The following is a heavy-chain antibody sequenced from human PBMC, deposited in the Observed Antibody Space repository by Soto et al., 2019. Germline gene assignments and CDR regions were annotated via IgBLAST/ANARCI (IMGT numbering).Heavy chain of an antibody. J-gene: IGHJ2*01. CDR1: GFTFSSYG. V-gene: IGHV3-30*18. CDR3: AKDKRRMDTYWYFDL. D-gene: IGHD5-18*01. Sequence: QVQLVESGGGVVQPGRSLRLSCAASGFTFSSYGMHWVRQAPGKGLEWVAVISYDGSNKYYADSVKGRFTISRDNSKNTLYLQMNSLRAEDTAVYYCAKDKRRMDTYWYFDLWGRGTLVTVSS. CDR2: ISYDGSNK.